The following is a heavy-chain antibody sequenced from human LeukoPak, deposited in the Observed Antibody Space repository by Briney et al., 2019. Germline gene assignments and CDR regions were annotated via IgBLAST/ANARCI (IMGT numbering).Heavy chain of an antibody. CDR3: AKDGGGYCSSTSCKRAYYGMDV. CDR1: GFTLSNYP. Sequence: GCLRHSCAAPGFTLSNYPISSVRQAPGKGLGWVSAFLGNGDSPSYAESVKDRFPVPSDNSKNTLYLQLDSLRDEDMAVHYCAKDGGGYCSSTSCKRAYYGMDVWGKGTTVTVSS. CDR2: FLGNGDSP. V-gene: IGHV3-23*01. J-gene: IGHJ6*04. D-gene: IGHD2-2*01.